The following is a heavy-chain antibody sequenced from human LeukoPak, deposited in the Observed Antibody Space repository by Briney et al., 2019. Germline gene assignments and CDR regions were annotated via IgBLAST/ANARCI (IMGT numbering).Heavy chain of an antibody. D-gene: IGHD5-18*01. Sequence: SETLSLTCTVPGGSISSYNWSWIRQPPGKGLEWIGYIYYSGSTKYNPSLKSRDTISVDTSKNQFSLKLSSVTAADTAVYYCARGWIQLWSPTIFNWFDPWGQGTLVTVSS. V-gene: IGHV4-59*01. CDR1: GGSISSYN. CDR3: ARGWIQLWSPTIFNWFDP. CDR2: IYYSGST. J-gene: IGHJ5*02.